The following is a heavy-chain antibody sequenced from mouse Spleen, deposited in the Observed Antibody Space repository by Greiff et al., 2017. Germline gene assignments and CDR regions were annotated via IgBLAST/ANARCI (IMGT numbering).Heavy chain of an antibody. Sequence: QVQLKESDAELVKPGASVKISCKVSGYTFTDHTIHWMKQRPEQGLEWIGYIYPRDGSTKYNEKFKGKATLTADKSSSTAYMQLNSLTSEDSAVYFCARDCHYYDGSLAMDYWGQGTSVTVSS. V-gene: IGHV1-78*01. D-gene: IGHD1-1*01. CDR1: GYTFTDHT. CDR2: IYPRDGST. J-gene: IGHJ4*01. CDR3: ARDCHYYDGSLAMDY.